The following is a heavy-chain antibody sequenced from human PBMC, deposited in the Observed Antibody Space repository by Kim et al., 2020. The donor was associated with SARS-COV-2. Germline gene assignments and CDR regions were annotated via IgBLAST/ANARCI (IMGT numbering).Heavy chain of an antibody. Sequence: GGSLRLSCAASGFNFSSYAMSWVRQAPGKGLEWVSVISGSGGSTYYADSVKGRFTISRDNSKNTLYLQMNSLRAEDTAVYYCAKGSDYGDLRRYLGDWGHGTLVSLSS. V-gene: IGHV3-23*01. CDR1: GFNFSSYA. D-gene: IGHD4-17*01. CDR2: ISGSGGST. J-gene: IGHJ4*01. CDR3: AKGSDYGDLRRYLGD.